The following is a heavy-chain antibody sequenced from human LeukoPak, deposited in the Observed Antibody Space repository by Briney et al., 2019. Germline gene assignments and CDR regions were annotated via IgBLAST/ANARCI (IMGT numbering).Heavy chain of an antibody. V-gene: IGHV3-48*03. D-gene: IGHD3-9*01. J-gene: IGHJ3*02. CDR1: GFTFSSYE. Sequence: PGGSLRLSCAASGFTFSSYEMNWVRQAPGKGLEWVSYISSSGSTIYYADSVKGRFTISRDNAKNSLYLQMNSLRAEDTAVYYCARAPGAIAFDIWGQGTMVTVSS. CDR3: ARAPGAIAFDI. CDR2: ISSSGSTI.